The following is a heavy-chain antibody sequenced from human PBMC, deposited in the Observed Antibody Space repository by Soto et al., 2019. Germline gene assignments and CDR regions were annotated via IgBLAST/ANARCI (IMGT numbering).Heavy chain of an antibody. J-gene: IGHJ4*02. V-gene: IGHV3-7*01. Sequence: PGGSLRLSCAASGFTFSSYWISWVRQAPGKGLEWVANIKQDGSEKYYVDSVKGRFTISRDNAKNSLYLQMNSLRAEDTAVYYYASFPPGFFSWGKGTLVTVSS. CDR1: GFTFSSYW. D-gene: IGHD3-10*01. CDR2: IKQDGSEK. CDR3: ASFPPGFFS.